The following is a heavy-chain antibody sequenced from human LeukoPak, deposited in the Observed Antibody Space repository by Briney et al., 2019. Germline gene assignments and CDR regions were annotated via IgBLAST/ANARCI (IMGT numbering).Heavy chain of an antibody. CDR1: GFTFSTYD. CDR2: IGPRGDT. D-gene: IGHD2-15*01. J-gene: IGHJ4*02. V-gene: IGHV3-13*01. Sequence: PGGSLRLSCAAPGFTFSTYDMHWVRQATGKGLEWVSAIGPRGDTYYADSVQGRFTISRENAKNSLYLQMNSLGAGDTAVYYCARDACSGGRCYHDYWGQGILVTVSS. CDR3: ARDACSGGRCYHDY.